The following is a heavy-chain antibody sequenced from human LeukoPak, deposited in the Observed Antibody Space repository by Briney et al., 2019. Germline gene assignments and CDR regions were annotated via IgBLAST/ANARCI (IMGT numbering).Heavy chain of an antibody. D-gene: IGHD2-2*01. V-gene: IGHV3-23*01. CDR2: ISADGST. J-gene: IGHJ5*02. Sequence: PGGSLRLSCAASGFTFASYAMTWVRQAPGKGLEWVSSISADGSTYYADSVKGRFTISRDNSRDTFFLEMNSLRAEDTALYYCVACSSASCYGDRFDPLGQGTLVTVSS. CDR1: GFTFASYA. CDR3: VACSSASCYGDRFDP.